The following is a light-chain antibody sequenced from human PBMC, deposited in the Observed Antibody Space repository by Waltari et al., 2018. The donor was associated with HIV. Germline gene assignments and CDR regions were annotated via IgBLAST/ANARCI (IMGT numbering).Light chain of an antibody. CDR3: AAWDDSLSGLV. V-gene: IGLV1-47*01. J-gene: IGLJ3*02. Sequence: QSVLTPPPSASGTPGQRVTISCSGSRSNIGSNYVDWYQQRPGTAPKLLIYRNNQRPSGVPDRLSGSKSGTSASLAISGLRSEDEADYYCAAWDDSLSGLVFGGGTKLTVL. CDR1: RSNIGSNY. CDR2: RNN.